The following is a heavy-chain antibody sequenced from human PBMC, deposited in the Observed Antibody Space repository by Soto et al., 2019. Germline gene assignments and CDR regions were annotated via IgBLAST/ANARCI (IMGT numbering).Heavy chain of an antibody. V-gene: IGHV4-61*03. CDR2: IYYTGST. D-gene: IGHD5-18*01. J-gene: IGHJ5*02. CDR3: ARGAGFSYASTWFDI. CDR1: GASISGGTYY. Sequence: SETLSLTCTVSGASISGGTYYWTWIRQAPGKGLEWVGHIYYTGSTNYNPALNDRVTISVDTSKNHFSLQLTSVAAADTAVYYCARGAGFSYASTWFDIWGQGTLVTVS.